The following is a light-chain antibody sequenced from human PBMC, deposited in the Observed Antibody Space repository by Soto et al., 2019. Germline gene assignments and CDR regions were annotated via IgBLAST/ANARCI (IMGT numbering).Light chain of an antibody. CDR2: GAS. Sequence: EIVLTQSPATLSVSPGERATLSCRASQSVSINLAWYQQKAGQAPRLLIYGASTRATDIPARFSGSGSGTEFTPTISSLQSEDFAVYSCQQYNNWPQTFGQGTKVDIK. J-gene: IGKJ1*01. CDR1: QSVSIN. V-gene: IGKV3-15*01. CDR3: QQYNNWPQT.